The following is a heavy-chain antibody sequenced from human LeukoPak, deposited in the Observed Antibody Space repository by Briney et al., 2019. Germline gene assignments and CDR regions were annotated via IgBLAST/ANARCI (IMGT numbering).Heavy chain of an antibody. Sequence: GGSPRLSCAASGFTFSSYEMNWVRQAPGKGLVWVSRINSDGSSTSYADSVKGRFTISRDNAKNTLYLQMNSLRAEDTAVYYCAREGSGKLNFDYWGQGTLVTVSS. CDR3: AREGSGKLNFDY. CDR1: GFTFSSYE. V-gene: IGHV3-74*01. J-gene: IGHJ4*02. D-gene: IGHD6-19*01. CDR2: INSDGSST.